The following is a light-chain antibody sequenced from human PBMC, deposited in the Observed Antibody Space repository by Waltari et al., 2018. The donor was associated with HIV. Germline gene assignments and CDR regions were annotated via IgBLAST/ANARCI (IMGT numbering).Light chain of an antibody. CDR1: QSLSSTF. J-gene: IGKJ2*01. CDR3: HQDYNLPQT. Sequence: EIVMTQSPATLSLSPGERANLSCRASQSLSSTFLSWYQQKPGQAPRPLIYGASTRATGIPARFSGSGSGTDFTLTVSSLQPEDFAIYYCHQDYNLPQTFGQGTKLEI. V-gene: IGKV3D-7*01. CDR2: GAS.